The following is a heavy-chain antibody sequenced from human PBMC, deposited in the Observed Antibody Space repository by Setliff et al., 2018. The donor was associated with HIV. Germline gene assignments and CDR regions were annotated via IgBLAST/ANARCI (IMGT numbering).Heavy chain of an antibody. CDR1: GYSLTELS. CDR2: FDPEDDET. J-gene: IGHJ3*02. V-gene: IGHV1-24*01. Sequence: ASVKVSCKVSGYSLTELSIHWVRQAPGEGLEWMGGFDPEDDETVYAEKFQGRVTMTEDTSTDTAYMALSSLRSEDTAMYYCATSGFYDILTGPTPGAFDIWGQGTVVTVSS. CDR3: ATSGFYDILTGPTPGAFDI. D-gene: IGHD3-9*01.